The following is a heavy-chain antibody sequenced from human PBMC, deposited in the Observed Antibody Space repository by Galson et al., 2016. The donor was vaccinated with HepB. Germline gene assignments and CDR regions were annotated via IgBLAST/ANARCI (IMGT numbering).Heavy chain of an antibody. Sequence: SETLSLTCAVSGDSIRTNNWWHWVRQFPGKGLEWIGEIYHSGDTNYNPSLKSRVTMSVDRSKNQFSLQLIAVTSADTAGYYWAKIRLQGLSLRKTCYGVGLDYWGQGTLVTVSS. CDR1: GDSIRTNNW. D-gene: IGHD2-2*01. CDR2: IYHSGDT. CDR3: AKIRLQGLSLRKTCYGVGLDY. V-gene: IGHV4-4*02. J-gene: IGHJ4*02.